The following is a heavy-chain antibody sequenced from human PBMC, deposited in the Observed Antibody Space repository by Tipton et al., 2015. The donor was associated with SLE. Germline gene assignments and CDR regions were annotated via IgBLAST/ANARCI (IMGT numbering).Heavy chain of an antibody. CDR1: GFIFSDYY. J-gene: IGHJ4*02. CDR3: ARSPVPTGVDYFDC. CDR2: INPDGSER. D-gene: IGHD3-3*01. Sequence: SLRLSCAASGFIFSDYYMSWIRLAPGKGLEWVANINPDGSERYYADSMKGRFTISRDNALNSMFLQMNNLRAEDTAVYYCARSPVPTGVDYFDCWGQGTPVTVSS. V-gene: IGHV3-7*01.